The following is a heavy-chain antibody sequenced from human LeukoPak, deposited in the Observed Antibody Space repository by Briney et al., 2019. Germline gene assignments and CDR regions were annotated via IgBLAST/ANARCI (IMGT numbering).Heavy chain of an antibody. J-gene: IGHJ6*02. CDR3: ASLMMTSGSSYGMDV. CDR1: GGSFSGYY. V-gene: IGHV4-34*01. Sequence: PSETLSLTCAVYGGSFSGYYWSWIRQPPGKGLEWIGEINHSGSTNYNPSLKSRVTISVDTSKNRFSLKLSSVTAADTAVYYCASLMMTSGSSYGMDVWGQGTTVTVSS. CDR2: INHSGST. D-gene: IGHD3-10*01.